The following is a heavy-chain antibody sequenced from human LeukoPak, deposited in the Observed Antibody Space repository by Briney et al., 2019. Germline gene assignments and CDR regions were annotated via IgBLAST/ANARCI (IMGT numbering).Heavy chain of an antibody. J-gene: IGHJ4*02. D-gene: IGHD6-13*01. CDR3: ARGIAASGRGICDY. Sequence: GGSLRLSCAASGFTFSSYWMSWVRQAPGKGVELVANIKQDGSEKYYVDSVKGRFTISRDNAKNSLYLQMNSLRAEDTAVYYCARGIAASGRGICDYWGQGTLVTVSS. CDR1: GFTFSSYW. V-gene: IGHV3-7*01. CDR2: IKQDGSEK.